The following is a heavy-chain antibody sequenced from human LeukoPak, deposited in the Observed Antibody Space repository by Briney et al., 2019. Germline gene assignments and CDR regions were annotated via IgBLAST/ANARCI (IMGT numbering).Heavy chain of an antibody. V-gene: IGHV4-39*01. D-gene: IGHD3-16*02. J-gene: IGHJ3*02. CDR3: ARHRRIMITFGGVIGPDAFDI. Sequence: SETLPLTCTVSGGSITSATYHWAWIRQAPGKGLEWLGSVYYTGNTHNNPSLQSRVTISVDTSKNQFSLKLSSVTAADTAVYYCARHRRIMITFGGVIGPDAFDIWGQGTMVTVSS. CDR2: VYYTGNT. CDR1: GGSITSATYH.